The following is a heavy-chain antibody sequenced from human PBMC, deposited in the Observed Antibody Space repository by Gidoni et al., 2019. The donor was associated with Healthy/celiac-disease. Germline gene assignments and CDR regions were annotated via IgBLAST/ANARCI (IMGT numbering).Heavy chain of an antibody. V-gene: IGHV3-21*01. J-gene: IGHJ4*02. CDR1: GFTFSSYS. D-gene: IGHD3-22*01. Sequence: EVQLVESGGGLVKPGGSLRLSGAASGFTFSSYSMHWVRQAPGKGLEWVSSISSSSSYIYYADSVKGRFTISRDNAKNSLYLQMNSLRAEDTAVYYCAREPVWGSYYYDSSGHFDYWGQGTLVTVSS. CDR2: ISSSSSYI. CDR3: AREPVWGSYYYDSSGHFDY.